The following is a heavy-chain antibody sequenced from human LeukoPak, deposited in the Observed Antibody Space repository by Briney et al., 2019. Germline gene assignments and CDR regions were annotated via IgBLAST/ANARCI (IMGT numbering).Heavy chain of an antibody. CDR2: IGIADDT. Sequence: PGGSLRLSCAASGFTFDDYGMSWVRQFPGRGLEWVSAIGIADDTHYPDSVKGRFTISRENAKNSLYLQMNSLRDGDTAVYYCVRGGIQVSGIDAFDIWGQGTMVTVSS. CDR1: GFTFDDYG. CDR3: VRGGIQVSGIDAFDI. J-gene: IGHJ3*02. D-gene: IGHD5/OR15-5a*01. V-gene: IGHV3-13*01.